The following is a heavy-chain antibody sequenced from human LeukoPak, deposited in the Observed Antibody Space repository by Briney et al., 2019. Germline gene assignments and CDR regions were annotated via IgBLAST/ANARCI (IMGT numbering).Heavy chain of an antibody. Sequence: SETPSLTCTVSGGSISSYYWSWIRQPAGKGLEWIGRIYTSGSTNYNPSLKSRVTMSVDTSKNQFSLKLSSVTAADTAVYYCAREYYDFWSGTYYYYMDVWGKGTTVTVSS. CDR1: GGSISSYY. V-gene: IGHV4-4*07. CDR3: AREYYDFWSGTYYYYMDV. D-gene: IGHD3-3*01. CDR2: IYTSGST. J-gene: IGHJ6*03.